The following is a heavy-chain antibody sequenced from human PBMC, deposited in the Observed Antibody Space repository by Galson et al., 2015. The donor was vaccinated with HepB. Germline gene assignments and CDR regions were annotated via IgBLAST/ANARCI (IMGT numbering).Heavy chain of an antibody. Sequence: SETLSLTCTVSGGSISSYYWSWIRQPPGKGLEWIGYIYYSGSTNYNPSLKSRVTISVDTSKNQFSLKLSSVTAADTAVYYCAANGRANAFDIWGQGTMVTVSS. CDR1: GGSISSYY. D-gene: IGHD1-26*01. V-gene: IGHV4-59*01. J-gene: IGHJ3*02. CDR3: AANGRANAFDI. CDR2: IYYSGST.